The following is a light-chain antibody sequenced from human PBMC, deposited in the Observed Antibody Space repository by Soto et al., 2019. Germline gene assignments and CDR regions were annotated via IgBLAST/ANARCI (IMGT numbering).Light chain of an antibody. Sequence: QSALTQPASVSGSPGQSITISCTGTSSDVGGYKYVSWYQQHPGKAPKLMIYDIRNRPSGVSNRFSGSKSGKTASLTISGLQAEDEADYYCSSYTSSSTRVFGTGTKVTVL. J-gene: IGLJ1*01. CDR2: DIR. V-gene: IGLV2-14*03. CDR3: SSYTSSSTRV. CDR1: SSDVGGYKY.